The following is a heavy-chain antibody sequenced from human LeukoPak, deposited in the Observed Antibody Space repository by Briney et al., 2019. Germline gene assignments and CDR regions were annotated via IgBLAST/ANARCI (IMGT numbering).Heavy chain of an antibody. CDR3: ARRAKREGYFQH. D-gene: IGHD1-26*01. J-gene: IGHJ1*01. Sequence: SETLSLTCTVSGGSISSSSYYWGWIRQPPGKGLEWIGSIYYSGSTYYNPSLKSRVTISVDTSKNQFSLKLSSVTAADTAVYYCARRAKREGYFQHWGQGTLVTVSS. V-gene: IGHV4-39*07. CDR2: IYYSGST. CDR1: GGSISSSSYY.